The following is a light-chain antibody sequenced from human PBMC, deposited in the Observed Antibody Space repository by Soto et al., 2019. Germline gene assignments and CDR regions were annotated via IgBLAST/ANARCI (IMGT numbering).Light chain of an antibody. CDR2: GVS. J-gene: IGKJ1*01. Sequence: EVVLTQSPGTLSLSPGERATLSCRASQSVSGSDLAWYQQKPGQAPRLLISGVSNRATGTPDRFSGSGSGKDFTLTISSLEPEDFAVFYCHQYGISPPTFGPGTQVEI. CDR3: HQYGISPPT. CDR1: QSVSGSD. V-gene: IGKV3-20*01.